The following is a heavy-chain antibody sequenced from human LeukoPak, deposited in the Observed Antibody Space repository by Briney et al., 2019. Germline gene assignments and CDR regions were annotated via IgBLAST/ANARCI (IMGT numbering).Heavy chain of an antibody. CDR3: ARDLEGSSWASYDAFDI. Sequence: SGTLSLTCTVSGGSISSYYWSWIRQPAGKGLEWIGRIYTSGSTNYNPSLKSRVTMSVDTSKNQFSLKLSSVTAADTAVYYCARDLEGSSWASYDAFDIWGQGTMVTVSS. CDR2: IYTSGST. CDR1: GGSISSYY. J-gene: IGHJ3*02. V-gene: IGHV4-4*07. D-gene: IGHD6-13*01.